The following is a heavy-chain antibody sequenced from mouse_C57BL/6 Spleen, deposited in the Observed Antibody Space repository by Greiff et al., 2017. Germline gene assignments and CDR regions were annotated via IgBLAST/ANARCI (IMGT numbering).Heavy chain of an antibody. CDR1: GFTFTDYY. J-gene: IGHJ3*01. Sequence: EVQLVASGGGLVQPGGSLSLSCAASGFTFTDYYMSWVRQPPGKALEWLGFIRNKANGYTTEYSASVKGRFTISRDNSQSILYLQMNALRAEDSATYYCARYEGWFAYWGQGTLVTVSA. CDR3: ARYEGWFAY. CDR2: IRNKANGYTT. V-gene: IGHV7-3*01.